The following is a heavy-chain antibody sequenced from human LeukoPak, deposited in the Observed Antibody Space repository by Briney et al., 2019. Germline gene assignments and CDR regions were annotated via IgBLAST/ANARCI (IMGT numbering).Heavy chain of an antibody. D-gene: IGHD1-14*01. CDR1: GFTFCGYG. V-gene: IGHV3-33*01. CDR2: ITYDGSRA. CDR3: TRYNNDHFDY. Sequence: GGSLRLSCAGSGFTFCGYGMHWFRQTPGKGLEWVAVITYDGSRAFYADSVKGRFTISRDNSKNTMSVQMDDLRAEDTAVYYCTRYNNDHFDYWGQGTLVTVSS. J-gene: IGHJ4*02.